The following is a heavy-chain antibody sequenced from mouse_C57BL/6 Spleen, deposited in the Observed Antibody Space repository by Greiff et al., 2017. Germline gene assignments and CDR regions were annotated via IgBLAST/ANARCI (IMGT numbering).Heavy chain of an antibody. J-gene: IGHJ2*01. V-gene: IGHV5-9-1*02. CDR2: ISSGGDYI. CDR3: TRAYYDYDGYFDY. Sequence: EVMLVESGEGLVKPGGSLKLSCAASGFTFSSYAMSWVRQTPEKRLEWVAYISSGGDYICYADTVKGRFTISRDNARNTLYLQMSSLKSEDTAMYYCTRAYYDYDGYFDYWGQGTTLTVSS. D-gene: IGHD2-4*01. CDR1: GFTFSSYA.